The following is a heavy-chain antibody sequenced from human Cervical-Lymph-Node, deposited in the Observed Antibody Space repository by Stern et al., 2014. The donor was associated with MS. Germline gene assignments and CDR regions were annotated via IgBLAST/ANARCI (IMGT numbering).Heavy chain of an antibody. V-gene: IGHV3-30-3*01. CDR2: ISQNGAPK. J-gene: IGHJ4*02. CDR1: GFTFSSFA. D-gene: IGHD2/OR15-2a*01. Sequence: QVQLVESGGGVVQPGRSLRLSCAASGFTFSSFAMHWVCQAPGKGLEWVAVISQNGAPKAHADPVKGPFTISRDNSKDTVFLQMNSLSPEDTAMYYCASRATPLDVTSIYDYWGQGTLVTVSS. CDR3: ASRATPLDVTSIYDY.